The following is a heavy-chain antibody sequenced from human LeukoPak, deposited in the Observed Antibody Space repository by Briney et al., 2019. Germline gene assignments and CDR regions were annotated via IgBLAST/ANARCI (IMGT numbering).Heavy chain of an antibody. D-gene: IGHD3-10*01. V-gene: IGHV3-48*04. J-gene: IGHJ6*03. CDR3: ARVGYYGSGSYRPAYYYYYYYMDV. CDR2: ISSSSSTI. CDR1: GFTFSDCT. Sequence: PGGSLRLSCAASGFTFSDCTMNWVRQAPGKGLEWVSYISSSSSTIYYADSVKGRFTVSRDNAKNLLYLQMNSLRAEDTAVYYCARVGYYGSGSYRPAYYYYYYYMDVWGKGTTVTVSS.